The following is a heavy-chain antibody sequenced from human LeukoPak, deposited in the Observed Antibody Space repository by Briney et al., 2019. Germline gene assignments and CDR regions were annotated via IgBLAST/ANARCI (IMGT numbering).Heavy chain of an antibody. CDR3: ARAHRQLERLGRYYFDY. CDR2: IIPILGTA. Sequence: SVKVSCKASGGTFSNHAVSWVRQAPGQGLEWMGGIIPILGTANYAQKFQGRVTITADESTSTAYMELSSLRSEDTAVYYCARAHRQLERLGRYYFDYWGQGTLVTVSS. J-gene: IGHJ4*02. V-gene: IGHV1-69*13. D-gene: IGHD1-1*01. CDR1: GGTFSNHA.